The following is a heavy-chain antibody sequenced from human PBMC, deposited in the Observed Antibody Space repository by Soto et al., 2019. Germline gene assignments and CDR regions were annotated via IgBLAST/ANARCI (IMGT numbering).Heavy chain of an antibody. CDR2: ISGSGGST. CDR1: GFTFSSYA. CDR3: AKEDLVYSSSGSAFDI. J-gene: IGHJ3*02. Sequence: EVQLLESGGGLVQPGGSLRLSCAASGFTFSSYAMSWVRQAPGKGLEWVSAISGSGGSTYYADSVKGRFSISRDNSKNTLYRQMNSLRAEDTAVYYCAKEDLVYSSSGSAFDIWGQGTMVTVSS. D-gene: IGHD6-6*01. V-gene: IGHV3-23*01.